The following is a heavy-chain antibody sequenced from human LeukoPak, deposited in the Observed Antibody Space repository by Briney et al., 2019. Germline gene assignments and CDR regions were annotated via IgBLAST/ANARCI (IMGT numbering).Heavy chain of an antibody. CDR2: ISGSGESS. CDR3: AKCSGGSCYSSMDV. J-gene: IGHJ6*03. CDR1: GFTFSTFA. V-gene: IGHV3-23*01. Sequence: TGGSLRLSCAASGFTFSTFAINWVRQAPGKGLEWVSAISGSGESSYYADSVKGRFTISRDNSKNTLYLQMNSLRAEDTTVYYCAKCSGGSCYSSMDVWGKGITFTVSS. D-gene: IGHD2-15*01.